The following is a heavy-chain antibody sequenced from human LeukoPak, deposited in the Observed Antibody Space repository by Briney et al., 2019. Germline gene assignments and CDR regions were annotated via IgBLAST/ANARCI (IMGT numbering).Heavy chain of an antibody. D-gene: IGHD2-2*01. Sequence: ASVKVSCKASGYTFTGYYVHWVRQAAGLGLEWMGRINPNSGGTNYAQKFQGRVTMTRDTSISTAYMELSRLRSDDTAVYYCARNSGGIVVVPTAAPDYWGQGTLVTVSS. J-gene: IGHJ4*02. CDR2: INPNSGGT. V-gene: IGHV1-2*06. CDR3: ARNSGGIVVVPTAAPDY. CDR1: GYTFTGYY.